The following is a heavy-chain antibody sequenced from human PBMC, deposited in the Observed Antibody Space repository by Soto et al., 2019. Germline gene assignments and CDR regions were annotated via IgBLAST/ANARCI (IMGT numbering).Heavy chain of an antibody. CDR2: ISGFNGNT. CDR1: GYTFSTYY. J-gene: IGHJ3*01. D-gene: IGHD6-25*01. CDR3: ARDDAISGRARSFDG. Sequence: QVRLVQSGTVVTEPGASVKVSCKASGYTFSTYYISWVRQAPGQGLQWLGWISGFNGNTFSSQEVQDRVVMTMDTSTPTAYMEFTSLRAADTAVYYCARDDAISGRARSFDGWVQGTLVIVSS. V-gene: IGHV1-18*01.